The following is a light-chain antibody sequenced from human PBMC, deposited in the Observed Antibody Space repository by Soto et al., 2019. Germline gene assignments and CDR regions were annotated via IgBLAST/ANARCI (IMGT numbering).Light chain of an antibody. V-gene: IGLV1-40*01. CDR2: GNI. CDR1: SSNIGAGYD. CDR3: RSYGRSLPVV. J-gene: IGLJ2*01. Sequence: QSVLTQPPSVSGAPGQRVTISCTGSSSNIGAGYDVHWYQQVPGTAPKLLIYGNINRPSGVPDRFSGSKSGTSASLAITGLPADDEADYYCRSYGRSLPVVFGGGTKRTVL.